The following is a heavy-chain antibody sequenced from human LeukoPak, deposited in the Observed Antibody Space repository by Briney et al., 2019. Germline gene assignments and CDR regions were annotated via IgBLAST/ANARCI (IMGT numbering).Heavy chain of an antibody. D-gene: IGHD1/OR15-1a*01. CDR1: GYTFTSNY. Sequence: EASVTVSCTAFGYTFTSNYMHWVRQAPGQGLEWMGIINPSGGSASYAQKFQGRITLSRDTPTSTVYMELSSLRSDDTAVYYCARAVNTPIYYFEYWGQGALVTVSS. CDR3: ARAVNTPIYYFEY. J-gene: IGHJ4*02. V-gene: IGHV1-46*01. CDR2: INPSGGSA.